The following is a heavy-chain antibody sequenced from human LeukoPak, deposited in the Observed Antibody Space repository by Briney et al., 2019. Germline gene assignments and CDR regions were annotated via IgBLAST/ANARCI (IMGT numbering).Heavy chain of an antibody. D-gene: IGHD3-9*01. CDR1: GGSISSYY. J-gene: IGHJ3*01. Sequence: SETLSLTCTVSGGSISSYYWSWIRQPAGKGLEWIGRIYTSGSTNYNPSLKSRVTMSVDTSKNQFSLKLSSVTAADTAVYYCVRGGAPNYDILTGTFDVWGQGTMVTVSS. V-gene: IGHV4-4*07. CDR2: IYTSGST. CDR3: VRGGAPNYDILTGTFDV.